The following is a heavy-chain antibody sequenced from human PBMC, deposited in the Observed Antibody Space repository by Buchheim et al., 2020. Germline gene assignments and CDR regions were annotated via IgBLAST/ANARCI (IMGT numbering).Heavy chain of an antibody. CDR1: GFTFSSYS. D-gene: IGHD1-26*01. Sequence: EVQLVESGGGLVKPGGSLRLSCAASGFTFSSYSMNWVRQAPGKGLEWVSSISSSSSYIYYADSVKGRFTISRDNAKNSLYLQMNSLRAEDTAVYYCARDVQWELQPHGGWFDPWGQGTL. V-gene: IGHV3-21*01. CDR2: ISSSSSYI. J-gene: IGHJ5*02. CDR3: ARDVQWELQPHGGWFDP.